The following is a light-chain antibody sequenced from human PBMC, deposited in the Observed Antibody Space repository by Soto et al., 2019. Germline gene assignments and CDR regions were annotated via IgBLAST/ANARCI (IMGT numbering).Light chain of an antibody. CDR3: QHYGTSTRT. J-gene: IGKJ1*01. CDR1: QSVSATY. CDR2: AAS. Sequence: EIVLTQSPGTLSLSPGESATLSCRATQSVSATYLAWYQQKPGQAPRLLIYAASSRATDIPDRFSGSGSGPDFTLAISRLEPEDFAVYWCQHYGTSTRTFGQGTKVEIK. V-gene: IGKV3-20*01.